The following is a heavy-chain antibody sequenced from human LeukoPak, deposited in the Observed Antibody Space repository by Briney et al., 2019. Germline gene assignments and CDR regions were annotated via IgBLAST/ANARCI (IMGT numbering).Heavy chain of an antibody. CDR2: IYHSGTT. V-gene: IGHV4-38-2*02. J-gene: IGHJ4*02. D-gene: IGHD5-18*01. CDR3: ARGGYSYVGHFDY. Sequence: SETLSLTCTVSGYSMNSGYYWGWIRQPPGKGLEWIGTIYHSGTTSYNPSLKSRVTISVDTSMNQFSLKLSSVTAADTAVYYCARGGYSYVGHFDYWGQGTLVSVSS. CDR1: GYSMNSGYY.